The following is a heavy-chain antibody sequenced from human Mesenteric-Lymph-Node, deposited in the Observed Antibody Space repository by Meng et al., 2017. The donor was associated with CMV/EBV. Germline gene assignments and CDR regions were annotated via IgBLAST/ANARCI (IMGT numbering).Heavy chain of an antibody. Sequence: ASVKVSCKASGYTFTGYHMHWVRQAPGQGLEWMGWINPNSGGTNYAQKFQGRVTMTRDTSISTAYMELSRLRSDDTAVYYCASGSSWYYYYYGMDVWGQGTTVTVSS. D-gene: IGHD6-13*01. CDR2: INPNSGGT. J-gene: IGHJ6*02. CDR1: GYTFTGYH. CDR3: ASGSSWYYYYYGMDV. V-gene: IGHV1-2*02.